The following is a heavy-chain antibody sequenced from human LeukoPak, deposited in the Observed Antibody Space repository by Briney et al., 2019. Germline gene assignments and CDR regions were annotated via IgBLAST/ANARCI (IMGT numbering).Heavy chain of an antibody. Sequence: GGSLRLSCAASGFTFSSYGMHWVRQAPGKGLEWVAFIRYDGSNKYYADSVKGRFTISRDNSKNTLYLQMNSLRAEDTAVYYCAKDGNSSGYYYAWDYWGQGTLVTVSS. CDR1: GFTFSSYG. CDR3: AKDGNSSGYYYAWDY. V-gene: IGHV3-30*02. J-gene: IGHJ4*02. D-gene: IGHD3-22*01. CDR2: IRYDGSNK.